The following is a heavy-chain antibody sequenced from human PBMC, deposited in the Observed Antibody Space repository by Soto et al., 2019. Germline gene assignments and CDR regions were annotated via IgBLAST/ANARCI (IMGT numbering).Heavy chain of an antibody. CDR1: GFTFSSYS. D-gene: IGHD3-22*01. CDR2: ISSSSSYI. J-gene: IGHJ4*02. V-gene: IGHV3-21*01. CDR3: ARCDSSGYYPAY. Sequence: GGSLRLSCAASGFTFSSYSMNWVRQAPGKGLEWFSSISSSSSYIYYADSVKGRFTISRDNAKNSLYLQMNSLRAEDTAVYYCARCDSSGYYPAYWGQGTLVTVSS.